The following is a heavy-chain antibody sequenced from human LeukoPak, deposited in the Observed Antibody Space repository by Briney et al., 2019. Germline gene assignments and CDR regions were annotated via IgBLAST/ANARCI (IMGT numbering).Heavy chain of an antibody. Sequence: SETLSLTCAVYGGSFSGYYWSWIRQPPGKGLEWIGEINHSGSTNYNPYLKSRVTISVDTSKNQFSLKLSSVTAADTAVYYCARGNKRIAVAGTAFDIWGQGTMVTVSS. CDR1: GGSFSGYY. D-gene: IGHD6-19*01. J-gene: IGHJ3*02. CDR3: ARGNKRIAVAGTAFDI. CDR2: INHSGST. V-gene: IGHV4-34*01.